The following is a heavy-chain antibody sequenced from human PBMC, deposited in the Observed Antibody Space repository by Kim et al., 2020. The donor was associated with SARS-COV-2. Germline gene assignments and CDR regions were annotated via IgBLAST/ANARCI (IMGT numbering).Heavy chain of an antibody. CDR1: GGSFSGYY. CDR3: ARGFFSSSYGPLDV. CDR2: INHSGST. D-gene: IGHD3-22*01. Sequence: SETLSLTCAVYGGSFSGYYWSWIRQPPGKGLEWIGEINHSGSTNYNPSLKSRVTISVDTSKNQFSLKLSSVTAADTAVYYCARGFFSSSYGPLDVWGQGT. J-gene: IGHJ6*02. V-gene: IGHV4-34*01.